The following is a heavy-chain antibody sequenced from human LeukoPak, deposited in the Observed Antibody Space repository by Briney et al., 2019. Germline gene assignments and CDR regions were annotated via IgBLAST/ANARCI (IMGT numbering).Heavy chain of an antibody. CDR3: ARRSGDWAVNWFDP. CDR2: LYHSGST. Sequence: SETLSLTCTVSGGSITGSTYYWAWFRQPPGKGLEWIGSLYHSGSTYYSPSLKSRVSIFLDTSKSQFSLNVRSVTAADTAVYYRARRSGDWAVNWFDPWGQGTLVTVSS. J-gene: IGHJ5*02. CDR1: GGSITGSTYY. D-gene: IGHD2-21*02. V-gene: IGHV4-39*01.